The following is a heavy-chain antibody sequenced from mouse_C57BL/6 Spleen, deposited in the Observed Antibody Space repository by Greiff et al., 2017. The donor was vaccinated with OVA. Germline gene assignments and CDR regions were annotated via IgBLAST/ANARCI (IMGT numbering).Heavy chain of an antibody. CDR1: GYTFTDYN. CDR2: INPNNGGT. V-gene: IGHV1-18*01. D-gene: IGHD2-5*01. Sequence: EVQLQESGPELVKPGASVKIPCKASGYTFTDYNMDWVKQSHGKSLEWIGDINPNNGGTIYNQKFKGKATLTVDKSSSTAYMELRSLTSEDTAVYYCAIYYSNYWYFDVWGTGTTVTVSS. J-gene: IGHJ1*03. CDR3: AIYYSNYWYFDV.